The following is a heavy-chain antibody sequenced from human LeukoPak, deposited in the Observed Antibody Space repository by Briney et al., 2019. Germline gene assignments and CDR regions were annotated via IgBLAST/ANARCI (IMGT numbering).Heavy chain of an antibody. D-gene: IGHD4-17*01. J-gene: IGHJ1*01. Sequence: GGSLRLSCAASGFTFSNYVMSWVRQAPGEGLEWVSAISGSGGSTYYADSVKGRFTISRDNSKNTLYLQMDSLRAEDTAVYYCAKDDYGDREYFQHWGQGTLVTVSS. V-gene: IGHV3-23*01. CDR3: AKDDYGDREYFQH. CDR1: GFTFSNYV. CDR2: ISGSGGST.